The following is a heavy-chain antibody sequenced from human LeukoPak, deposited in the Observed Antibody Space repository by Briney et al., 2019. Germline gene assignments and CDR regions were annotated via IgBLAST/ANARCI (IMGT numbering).Heavy chain of an antibody. Sequence: GASVKVSCKASGYTFTSYGISWVRQAPGQGLEWMGWISAYNGNTNYAQKLQGGVTMTTDTSTSTAYMELRSLRSDDTAVYYCARVGGSRTTPGAFDIWGQGTMVTVSS. V-gene: IGHV1-18*01. J-gene: IGHJ3*02. CDR1: GYTFTSYG. CDR3: ARVGGSRTTPGAFDI. D-gene: IGHD1-26*01. CDR2: ISAYNGNT.